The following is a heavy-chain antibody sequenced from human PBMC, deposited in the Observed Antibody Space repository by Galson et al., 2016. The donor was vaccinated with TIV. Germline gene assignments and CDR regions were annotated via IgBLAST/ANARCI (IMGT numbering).Heavy chain of an antibody. V-gene: IGHV1-69*13. Sequence: SVKVSCKASGGSFSSYVITWVRQAPGQGLEWMGGIIPLFSTPNYAQKFQGRVTITADESTSTAYMKLTSLRSEDTATYYCAKDRNTAMDTYYWYYGMDVWGQGTTVTVSS. CDR1: GGSFSSYV. J-gene: IGHJ6*02. CDR2: IIPLFSTP. CDR3: AKDRNTAMDTYYWYYGMDV. D-gene: IGHD5-18*01.